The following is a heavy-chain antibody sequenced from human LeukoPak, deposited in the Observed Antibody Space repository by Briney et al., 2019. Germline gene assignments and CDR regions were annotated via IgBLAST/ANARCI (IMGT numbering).Heavy chain of an antibody. V-gene: IGHV3-30*18. CDR3: AELGITMIGGV. D-gene: IGHD3-10*02. Sequence: GGSLRLSCAASGFTFSAYDIHWVRQAPGKGLEWVAVISYDGIDKYYADSVKGRFTISRDNAKNSLYLQMNSLRAEDTAVYYCAELGITMIGGVWGKGTTVTISS. CDR1: GFTFSAYD. J-gene: IGHJ6*04. CDR2: ISYDGIDK.